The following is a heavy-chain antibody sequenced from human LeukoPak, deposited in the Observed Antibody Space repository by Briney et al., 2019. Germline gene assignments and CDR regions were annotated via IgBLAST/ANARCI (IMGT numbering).Heavy chain of an antibody. CDR1: GGSIISSSYY. D-gene: IGHD3-22*01. Sequence: SETLSLTCTVSGGSIISSSYYWGWIRQPPGKGLEWIGSIYHSGSTYYNPSLKSRVTISVDTSKNQFSLKLSSVTAADTAVYYCARDRPITMIVVKAFDIWGQGTMVTVSS. CDR3: ARDRPITMIVVKAFDI. V-gene: IGHV4-39*07. J-gene: IGHJ3*02. CDR2: IYHSGST.